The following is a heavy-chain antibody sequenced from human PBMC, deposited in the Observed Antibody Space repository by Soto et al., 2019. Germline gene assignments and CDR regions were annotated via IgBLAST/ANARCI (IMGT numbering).Heavy chain of an antibody. CDR1: GGSISSGGYY. D-gene: IGHD3-3*01. Sequence: PSETLSLTCTVSGGSISSGGYYWSWIRQHPGKGLEWIGYIYYSGSTYYNPSLKSRVTISVDTSKNQFSLKLSSVTAADTAVYYCARSPFGEVPNDWFDPWGQGTLVTVSS. V-gene: IGHV4-31*03. J-gene: IGHJ5*02. CDR3: ARSPFGEVPNDWFDP. CDR2: IYYSGST.